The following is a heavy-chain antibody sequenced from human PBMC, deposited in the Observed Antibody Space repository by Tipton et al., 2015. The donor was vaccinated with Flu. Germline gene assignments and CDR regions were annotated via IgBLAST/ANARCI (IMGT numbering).Heavy chain of an antibody. CDR3: AKRGSLLLFAYNWFDP. CDR1: GYTFTSYY. V-gene: IGHV1-46*01. D-gene: IGHD2-15*01. J-gene: IGHJ5*02. Sequence: QLVQSGPEVKKPGASVKVSCKASGYTFTSYYMHGVRQAPGQGLEWMGIINPSGGSTSYAKKFQGRVTMTRETATSTVYMELSSLRYEDTAVYYCAKRGSLLLFAYNWFDPWGQGNLVTVSS. CDR2: INPSGGST.